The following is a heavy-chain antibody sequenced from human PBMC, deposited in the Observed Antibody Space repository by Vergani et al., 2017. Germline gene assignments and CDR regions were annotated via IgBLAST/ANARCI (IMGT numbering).Heavy chain of an antibody. V-gene: IGHV4-4*02. CDR2: IHRIRST. D-gene: IGHD2-21*01. CDR3: ASNSGRGGDFYDS. Sequence: QVQLQQWGPGLVTPSGTLSLTCAVYGGSISSDNRWNWVRQAPGKGLQWIGEIHRIRSTNYNPSHRRSVTISLDKSKNQFSLKLTSVTAADGAGYFCASNSGRGGDFYDSWGEGTLVTVSS. J-gene: IGHJ4*02. CDR1: GGSISSDNR.